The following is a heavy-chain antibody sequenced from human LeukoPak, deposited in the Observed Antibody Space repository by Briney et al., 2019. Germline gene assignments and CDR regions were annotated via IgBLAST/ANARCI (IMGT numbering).Heavy chain of an antibody. Sequence: AASVKVSCKASGGTFSSYAISWVRQAPGQGLEWMGGIIPIFGTANYAQKFQGRVTITADESTSTAYMELSSLRSEDTAVYYCARDRGIVVVPAATNWFDPWGQGTLVTVSS. J-gene: IGHJ5*02. V-gene: IGHV1-69*13. CDR2: IIPIFGTA. D-gene: IGHD2-2*01. CDR1: GGTFSSYA. CDR3: ARDRGIVVVPAATNWFDP.